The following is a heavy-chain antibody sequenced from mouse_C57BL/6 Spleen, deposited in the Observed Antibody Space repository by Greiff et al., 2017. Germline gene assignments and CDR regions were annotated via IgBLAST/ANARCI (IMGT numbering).Heavy chain of an antibody. CDR2: IDPENGDT. CDR1: GFNIKDDY. Sequence: EVKLQQSGAELVRPGASVKLSCTASGFNIKDDYMHWVKQRPEQGLEWIGWIDPENGDTEYASKFQGKATITADTSSNTAYLQLSSLTSEDTAVYYCTTDLDSSGYSYWYFDVWGTGTTVTVSS. J-gene: IGHJ1*03. V-gene: IGHV14-4*01. D-gene: IGHD3-2*02. CDR3: TTDLDSSGYSYWYFDV.